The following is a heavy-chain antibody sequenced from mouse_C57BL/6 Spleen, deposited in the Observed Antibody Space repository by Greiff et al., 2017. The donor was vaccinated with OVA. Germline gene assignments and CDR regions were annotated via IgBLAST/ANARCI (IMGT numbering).Heavy chain of an antibody. CDR2: IYPGDGDT. Sequence: VQRVESGPELVKPGASVKISCKASGYAFSSSWMNWVKQRPGKGLEWIGRIYPGDGDTNYNGKFKGTATLTADKSSSTAYMQLSSLTSEDSAVYFCARWTTVVADYWGQGTTLTVSS. J-gene: IGHJ2*01. CDR1: GYAFSSSW. D-gene: IGHD1-1*01. CDR3: ARWTTVVADY. V-gene: IGHV1-82*01.